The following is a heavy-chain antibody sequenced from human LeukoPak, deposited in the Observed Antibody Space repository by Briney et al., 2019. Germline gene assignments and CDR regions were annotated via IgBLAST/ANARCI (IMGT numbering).Heavy chain of an antibody. CDR2: IWYDGSNK. D-gene: IGHD6-13*01. J-gene: IGHJ6*04. Sequence: PGGSLRLSCAASGFTFSSDGMHWGRQAPGKGLEWVAVIWYDGSNKYYAASVKGRFTISRDNSKNTLYLQMNSLRGEDTAVYYCAREVAAGLDYYYGIDVWGKGTTVTVSS. CDR3: AREVAAGLDYYYGIDV. CDR1: GFTFSSDG. V-gene: IGHV3-33*01.